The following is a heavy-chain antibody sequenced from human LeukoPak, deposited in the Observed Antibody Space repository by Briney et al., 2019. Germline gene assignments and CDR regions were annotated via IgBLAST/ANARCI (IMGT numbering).Heavy chain of an antibody. CDR2: INPNSGGT. CDR3: AGGLRAVAGTGGLGY. Sequence: ASVKVSCKASGYTFTGYYMHWVRQAPGQGLEWVGWINPNSGGTNYAQKFQGRVTMTRDTSISTAYMELSRLRSDDTAVYYCAGGLRAVAGTGGLGYWGQGTLVTVSS. D-gene: IGHD6-19*01. V-gene: IGHV1-2*02. CDR1: GYTFTGYY. J-gene: IGHJ4*02.